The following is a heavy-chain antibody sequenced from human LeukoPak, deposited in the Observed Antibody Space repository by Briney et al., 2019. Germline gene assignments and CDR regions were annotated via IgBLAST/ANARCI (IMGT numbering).Heavy chain of an antibody. J-gene: IGHJ6*03. CDR2: IIPIFGTA. D-gene: IGHD2-21*01. CDR3: ARDHPSNRGGDCYGHYYYYYMDV. CDR1: GGTFSSYA. Sequence: SVKVSCKASGGTFSSYAISWVRQAPGQGLEWMGGIIPIFGTANYAQKFQGRVTITTDESTSTAYMELSSLRSEDTAVYYCARDHPSNRGGDCYGHYYYYYMDVWGKGTTVTVSS. V-gene: IGHV1-69*05.